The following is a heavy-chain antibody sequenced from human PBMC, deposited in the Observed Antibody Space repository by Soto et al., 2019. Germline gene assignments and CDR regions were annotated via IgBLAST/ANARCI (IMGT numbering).Heavy chain of an antibody. Sequence: QVQLVQSGAEVKKPGASVKVSCKASGGTFSSFTISWVRQAPGQGLEWMGGILPIYGTANYAQKFQGRVTITADASTSTAYMELSSLRSEDTAVYYCAKDRRADWESYYYYAMDVWGQGNTVTVSS. CDR3: AKDRRADWESYYYYAMDV. J-gene: IGHJ6*02. D-gene: IGHD1-26*01. CDR1: GGTFSSFT. V-gene: IGHV1-69*01. CDR2: ILPIYGTA.